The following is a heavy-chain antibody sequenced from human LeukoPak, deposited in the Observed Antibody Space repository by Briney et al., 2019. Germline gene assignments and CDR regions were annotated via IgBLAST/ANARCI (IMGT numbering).Heavy chain of an antibody. CDR1: GGTLSRYA. D-gene: IGHD2-2*01. CDR2: IIPIFGTT. V-gene: IGHV1-69*13. Sequence: ASVKVSCKASGGTLSRYAISWVRQAPGQGLEWMGGIIPIFGTTNYAQKFQGRVTITADESTSTAYMELSSLRSDDTAVYNCARVVTPRYCSTTSCYWKGRFDPWGQGTLVTVSS. J-gene: IGHJ5*02. CDR3: ARVVTPRYCSTTSCYWKGRFDP.